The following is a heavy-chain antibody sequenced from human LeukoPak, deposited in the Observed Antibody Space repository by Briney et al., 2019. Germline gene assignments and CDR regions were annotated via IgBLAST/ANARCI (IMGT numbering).Heavy chain of an antibody. CDR3: ARWGIAVAFDY. CDR2: IYYSGST. D-gene: IGHD6-19*01. CDR1: GGSISSGDYY. Sequence: SETLSLTCTVSGGSISSGDYYWSWIRQPPGKGLEWIGYIYYSGSTHYNPSLKSRVTISVDTSKNQFSLKLSSVTAADTAVYYCARWGIAVAFDYWGQGTLVTVSS. V-gene: IGHV4-30-4*08. J-gene: IGHJ4*02.